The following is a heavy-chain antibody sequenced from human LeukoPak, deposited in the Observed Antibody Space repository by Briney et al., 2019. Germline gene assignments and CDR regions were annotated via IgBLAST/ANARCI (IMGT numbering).Heavy chain of an antibody. CDR1: GGSISSSSYY. D-gene: IGHD3-10*01. CDR2: IYYSGST. CDR3: ARHYRSYYGSGSPYYYYMDV. J-gene: IGHJ6*03. Sequence: SETLSLTCTVSGGSISSSSYYWGWIRQPPGKGLEWIGSIYYSGSTYYNPSLKSRVTISVDTSKNQFSLKLSSVTAADTAVYYCARHYRSYYGSGSPYYYYMDVWGKGTTVTVSS. V-gene: IGHV4-39*01.